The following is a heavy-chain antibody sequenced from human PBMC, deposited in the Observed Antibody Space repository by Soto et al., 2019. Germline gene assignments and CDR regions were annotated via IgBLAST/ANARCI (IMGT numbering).Heavy chain of an antibody. Sequence: QVQLVESGGGVVQPGRSLRLSCAASGVTFSSYGMHWVRQAPGKGLEWVAVIWYDGSNKYYADSVKGRFTISRDNSKNTLYLQMNSLRAEDTAVYYCARELSWKIEYYFDYWGQGTLVTVSS. J-gene: IGHJ4*02. CDR1: GVTFSSYG. CDR3: ARELSWKIEYYFDY. D-gene: IGHD2-8*02. V-gene: IGHV3-33*01. CDR2: IWYDGSNK.